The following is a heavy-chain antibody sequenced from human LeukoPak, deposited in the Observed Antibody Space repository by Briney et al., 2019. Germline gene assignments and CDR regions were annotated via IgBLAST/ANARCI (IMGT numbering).Heavy chain of an antibody. CDR1: GFTFSSYG. CDR3: AKDSYSSSWSAI. V-gene: IGHV3-30*02. J-gene: IGHJ3*02. Sequence: GGSLRLSCAASGFTFSSYGMHWVRQAPGKGLEWVAFIRYDGSNKYYADSVKGRFNISRDNSKNTLYLQMNSLRAEDTAVYYCAKDSYSSSWSAIWGQGTMVTVSS. D-gene: IGHD6-13*01. CDR2: IRYDGSNK.